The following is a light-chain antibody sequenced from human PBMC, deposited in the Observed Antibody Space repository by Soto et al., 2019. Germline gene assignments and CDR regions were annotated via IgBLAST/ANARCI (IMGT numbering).Light chain of an antibody. CDR2: GAS. J-gene: IGKJ4*01. V-gene: IGKV3-20*01. Sequence: EIVLTQSPGTLSSSPRDRATLSCRASQSINNDYLAWYQQKPGQAPRLLIYGASSRATGISDRFSGSGSGIDFALTISTVSPAVYAVYYCQQYGTLPTFTFGGGTMVEIK. CDR1: QSINNDY. CDR3: QQYGTLPTFT.